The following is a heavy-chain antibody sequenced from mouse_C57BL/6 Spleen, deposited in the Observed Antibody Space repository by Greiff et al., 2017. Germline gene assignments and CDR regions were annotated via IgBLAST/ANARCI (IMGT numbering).Heavy chain of an antibody. J-gene: IGHJ3*01. CDR3: ARSRGNYPFAY. CDR2: IYPGSGNT. Sequence: QVQLKESGPELVKPGASVKISCKASGYSFTSYYIHWVKQRPGQGLEWIGWIYPGSGNTKYNEKFKGKATLTADTSSSTAYMQLSSLTSEDSAVYYCARSRGNYPFAYWGQGTLVTVSA. D-gene: IGHD2-1*01. CDR1: GYSFTSYY. V-gene: IGHV1-66*01.